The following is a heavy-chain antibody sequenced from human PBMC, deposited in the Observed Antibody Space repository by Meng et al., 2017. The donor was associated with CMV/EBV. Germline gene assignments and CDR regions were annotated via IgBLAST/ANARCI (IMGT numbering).Heavy chain of an antibody. V-gene: IGHV3-21*01. CDR2: ISSSSSYI. D-gene: IGHD6-13*01. J-gene: IGHJ4*02. CDR3: ARDGRQQLDFDY. Sequence: GESLKISCAASGFTFSSYSMNWVRQAPGKELEWVSSISSSSSYIYYADSVKGRFTISRDNAKNSLYLQMNSLRAEDTAVYYCARDGRQQLDFDYWGQGTLVTVSS. CDR1: GFTFSSYS.